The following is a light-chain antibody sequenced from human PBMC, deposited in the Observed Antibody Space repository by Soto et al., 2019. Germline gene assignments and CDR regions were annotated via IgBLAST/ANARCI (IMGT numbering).Light chain of an antibody. CDR2: GAS. J-gene: IGKJ5*01. CDR3: QQYGSSVT. V-gene: IGKV3-20*01. Sequence: IVLTQSPGTLSLSPGERATLSCRASQSVSSSYLAWYQQKPGQAPRLLIYGASSRATGIPDRFSGSGSGTDFTFTISRLEPEDFAVYYCQQYGSSVTFGQGTRLEIK. CDR1: QSVSSSY.